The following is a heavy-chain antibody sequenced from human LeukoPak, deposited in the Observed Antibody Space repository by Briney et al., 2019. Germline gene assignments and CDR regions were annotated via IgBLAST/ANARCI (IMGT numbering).Heavy chain of an antibody. Sequence: SETLSLTCTVSGYSISSGYYWGWIRQPPGKGLERIGSIYHSGSTYYNPSLKSRVTISVDTSKKQFSLKLSSVTAADTAVYYCARETTTGDFDYWGQGTLVTVSS. CDR3: ARETTTGDFDY. CDR1: GYSISSGYY. J-gene: IGHJ4*02. CDR2: IYHSGST. D-gene: IGHD1-26*01. V-gene: IGHV4-38-2*02.